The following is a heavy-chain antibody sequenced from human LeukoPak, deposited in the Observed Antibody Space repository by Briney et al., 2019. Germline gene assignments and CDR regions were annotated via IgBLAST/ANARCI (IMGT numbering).Heavy chain of an antibody. V-gene: IGHV1-3*01. J-gene: IGHJ4*02. CDR2: TNAGNGNT. D-gene: IGHD3-22*01. Sequence: ASVKVSCKASGYTFTSYAMHWVRQAPGQRLEWMGWTNAGNGNTKYSQKFQGRVTITRDTSASTAYMELSSLRSEDTVVYYCARLSGETYYYDSSGSAWGQGTLVTVSS. CDR1: GYTFTSYA. CDR3: ARLSGETYYYDSSGSA.